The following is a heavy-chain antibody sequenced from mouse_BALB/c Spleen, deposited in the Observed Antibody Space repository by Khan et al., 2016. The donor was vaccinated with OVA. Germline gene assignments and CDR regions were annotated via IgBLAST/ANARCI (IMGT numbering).Heavy chain of an antibody. CDR3: ARDGNHMDY. CDR1: GYSITSGYS. Sequence: VQLKESGPDLVKPSQSLSLTCTVTGYSITSGYSWHWIRQFPGNKLEWMGYIYHSGSINYNPSLKSRFSITRDTSKNLFFLQLNSVTTEDTATYYWARDGNHMDYWGQGTSVTVSS. D-gene: IGHD2-1*01. V-gene: IGHV3-1*02. J-gene: IGHJ4*01. CDR2: IYHSGSI.